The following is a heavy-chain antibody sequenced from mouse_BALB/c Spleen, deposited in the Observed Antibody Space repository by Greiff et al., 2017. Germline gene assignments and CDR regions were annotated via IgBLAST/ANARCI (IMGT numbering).Heavy chain of an antibody. V-gene: IGHV1S29*02. D-gene: IGHD2-3*01. CDR3: ARPLRLYYYAMDY. Sequence: EVQLQQSGPELVKPGASVKISCKASGYTFTDYNMHWVKQSHGKSLEWIGYIYPYNGGTGYNQKFKSKATLTVDNSSSTAYMELRSLTSEDSAVYYCARPLRLYYYAMDYWGQGTSVTVSS. CDR2: IYPYNGGT. CDR1: GYTFTDYN. J-gene: IGHJ4*01.